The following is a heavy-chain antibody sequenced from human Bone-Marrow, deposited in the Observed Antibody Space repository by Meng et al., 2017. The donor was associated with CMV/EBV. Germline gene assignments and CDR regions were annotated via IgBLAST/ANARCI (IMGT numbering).Heavy chain of an antibody. Sequence: SLKISCAASGFTFDDYAMHWVRQAPGKGLEWVSGISWNSGSIGYADSVKGRFTISRDNAKNSLYLQMNSRRAEDTALYYCAKDMRQAFARTNYASDIWGQGTMVTVSS. D-gene: IGHD1-7*01. CDR3: AKDMRQAFARTNYASDI. CDR1: GFTFDDYA. V-gene: IGHV3-9*01. J-gene: IGHJ3*02. CDR2: ISWNSGSI.